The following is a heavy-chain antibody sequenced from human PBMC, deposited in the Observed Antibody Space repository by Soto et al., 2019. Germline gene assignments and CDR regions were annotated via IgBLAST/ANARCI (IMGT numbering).Heavy chain of an antibody. D-gene: IGHD6-19*01. CDR3: ARASGSSSGYDGIDDAFDT. CDR2: INHSGST. V-gene: IGHV4-34*01. CDR1: GGSFSGYY. Sequence: QVQLQQWGAGLLKPSETLSLTCAVYGGSFSGYYWCWIRQPPGKGLEWIGEINHSGSTNYNQSLKSRVTMSVYTSKNRLSLTLSSVTAADPAVYYCARASGSSSGYDGIDDAFDTWGQGTTVTVSS. J-gene: IGHJ3*02.